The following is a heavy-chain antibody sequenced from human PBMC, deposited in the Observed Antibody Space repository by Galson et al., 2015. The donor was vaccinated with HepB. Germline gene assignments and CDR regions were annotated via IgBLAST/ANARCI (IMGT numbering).Heavy chain of an antibody. CDR1: GFTFSSYA. D-gene: IGHD2-21*01. V-gene: IGHV3-30-3*01. J-gene: IGHJ4*02. CDR3: ARTYCGGDCYRGQRVRKHFDY. Sequence: SLRLSCAASGFTFSSYAMSWVRQAPGKGLEWVAVISYDGSNKYYADSVKGRFTISRDNSKNTLYLQMNSLRAEDTAVYYCARTYCGGDCYRGQRVRKHFDYWGQGTLVTVSS. CDR2: ISYDGSNK.